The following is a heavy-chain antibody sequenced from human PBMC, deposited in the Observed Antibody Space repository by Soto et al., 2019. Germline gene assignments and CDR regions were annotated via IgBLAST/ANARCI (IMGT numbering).Heavy chain of an antibody. CDR3: HIFDY. CDR2: IKTWDASTTAT. D-gene: IGHD6-13*01. CDR1: GFTFRNFR. V-gene: IGHV3-48*01. Sequence: PGGSLRLSCAASGFTFRNFRMNWVRQAPGRGLEWIAHIKTWDASTTATYYADSVKGRFTISRDDAKNSVTPEDTATYYCARWIHSSHIFDYWGQGALVTVSS. J-gene: IGHJ4*02.